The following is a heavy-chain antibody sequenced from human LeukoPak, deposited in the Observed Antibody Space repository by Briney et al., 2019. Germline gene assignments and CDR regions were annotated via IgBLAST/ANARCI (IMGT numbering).Heavy chain of an antibody. CDR2: IYYSGST. CDR1: GGSISSYY. V-gene: IGHV4-59*08. D-gene: IGHD5-18*01. CDR3: ASLGGRNSYGYNY. J-gene: IGHJ4*02. Sequence: PSETLSLTCTVSGGSISSYYWSWIRQPPGKGLEWIGYIYYSGSTNYNPSLKSRVTISVDTSKNQFSLKLSSVTAADTAVYYCASLGGRNSYGYNYWGQGTLVTVSS.